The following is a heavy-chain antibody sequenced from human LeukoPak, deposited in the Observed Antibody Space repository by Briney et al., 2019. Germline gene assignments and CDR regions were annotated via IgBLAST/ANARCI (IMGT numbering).Heavy chain of an antibody. J-gene: IGHJ4*02. CDR2: ISYDGSNK. CDR1: GFTFSSYA. Sequence: GGSLRLSCAASGFTFSSYAMHWVRQAPGKGLEWVAVISYDGSNKYYADSVKGRFTISRDNSKNTLYLQMSSLRADDTAVYYCARYIPGGGFDYWGQGTLVTVSS. D-gene: IGHD2-2*02. V-gene: IGHV3-30*14. CDR3: ARYIPGGGFDY.